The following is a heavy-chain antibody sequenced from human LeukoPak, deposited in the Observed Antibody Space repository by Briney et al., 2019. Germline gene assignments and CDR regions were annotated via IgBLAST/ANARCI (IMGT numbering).Heavy chain of an antibody. J-gene: IGHJ4*02. Sequence: SVKVSCKASGGTFSSYAISWVRQAPGQGLEWMGGIIPIFGTANYAQKFQGRVTITADESTSTAYMELSSLRSEDTAAYYCATSSNYYGSGPFDYWGQGTLVTVSS. V-gene: IGHV1-69*13. D-gene: IGHD3-10*01. CDR3: ATSSNYYGSGPFDY. CDR2: IIPIFGTA. CDR1: GGTFSSYA.